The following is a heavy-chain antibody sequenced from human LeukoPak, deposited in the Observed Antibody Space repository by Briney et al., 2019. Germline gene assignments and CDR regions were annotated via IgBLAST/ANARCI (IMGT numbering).Heavy chain of an antibody. J-gene: IGHJ4*02. CDR1: GFTFSRYW. CDR2: INIDGSIT. V-gene: IGHV3-74*01. CDR3: ARESGNYERGLDY. Sequence: GGSLRLSCAASGFTFSRYWMHWVRQSPGKGLVWVSRINIDGSITGYAGSVKGRFTISRDNAKNTLYLQMNSLRAEDTAVYYCARESGNYERGLDYWGQGTLVTVSS. D-gene: IGHD1-26*01.